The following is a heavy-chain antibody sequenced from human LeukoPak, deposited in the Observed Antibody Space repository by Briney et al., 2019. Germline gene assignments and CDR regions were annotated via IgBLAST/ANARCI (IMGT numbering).Heavy chain of an antibody. J-gene: IGHJ4*02. CDR2: ISAYNGNT. Sequence: GASVKVSCKASGYTFTSYGISWVRQAPGQGLEWMGWISAYNGNTNYAQKLQGRVTMTTDTSTSTAYMELRSLRSDDTAVYYCARGLTMIVVDSPIGYFDYWGQGTLVTVSS. CDR1: GYTFTSYG. CDR3: ARGLTMIVVDSPIGYFDY. D-gene: IGHD3-22*01. V-gene: IGHV1-18*01.